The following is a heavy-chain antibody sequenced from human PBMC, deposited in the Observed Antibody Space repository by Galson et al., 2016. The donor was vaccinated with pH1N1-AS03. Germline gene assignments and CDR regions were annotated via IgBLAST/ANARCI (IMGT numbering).Heavy chain of an antibody. J-gene: IGHJ4*02. CDR2: IRPDGTET. CDR3: VRDSGTVGKDYTSSCYYLDY. CDR1: GFTYRSYW. V-gene: IGHV3-7*03. D-gene: IGHD2-15*01. Sequence: SLRLSCAASGFTYRSYWMNWFRQAPGKGLEWVANIRPDGTETYYVDSAKGRFTISRDNAENSLNLQMNSLRAEDTDLYYCVRDSGTVGKDYTSSCYYLDYWGQGILVTVSS.